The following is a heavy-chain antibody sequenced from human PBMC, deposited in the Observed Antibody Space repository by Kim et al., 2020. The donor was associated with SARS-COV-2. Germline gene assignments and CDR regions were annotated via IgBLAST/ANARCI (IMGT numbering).Heavy chain of an antibody. Sequence: SETLSLTCAVYGGSFSGYYWSWIRQPPGKGLEWIGEINHSGSTNYNPSLKSRVTISVDTSKNQFSLKLSSVTAADTAVYYCASTPDRNKQKTHTPNPKQLYFDLWGRGTLVTVSS. CDR3: ASTPDRNKQKTHTPNPKQLYFDL. D-gene: IGHD1-1*01. CDR1: GGSFSGYY. V-gene: IGHV4-34*01. CDR2: INHSGST. J-gene: IGHJ2*01.